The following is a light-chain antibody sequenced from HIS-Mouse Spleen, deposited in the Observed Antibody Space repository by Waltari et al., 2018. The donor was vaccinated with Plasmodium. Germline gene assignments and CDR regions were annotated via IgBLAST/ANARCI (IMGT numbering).Light chain of an antibody. CDR1: ALPTKY. Sequence: SYELTHPPSVSVSPGQTARITCSGDALPTKYAYWYQQNSGQAPVLVIYEDSKRPSGIPERFSGSSSGTMATLTISGAQVEDEADYYCYSTDSSGNHRVFGGGTKLTVL. CDR2: EDS. V-gene: IGLV3-10*01. J-gene: IGLJ3*02. CDR3: YSTDSSGNHRV.